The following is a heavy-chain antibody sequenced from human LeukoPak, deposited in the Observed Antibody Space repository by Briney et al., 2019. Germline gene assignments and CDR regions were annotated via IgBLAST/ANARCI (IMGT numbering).Heavy chain of an antibody. CDR1: GFTFSSYG. D-gene: IGHD2-2*01. CDR3: AKDWEAAMDY. Sequence: GGSLRLSCAASGFTFSSYGMHWVRQAPGKGLEWVAVIWYDGSNKYYADSVKGRFTISRDNSKYTLYLQMNSLRAEDTAVYYCAKDWEAAMDYWGQGTLVTVSS. J-gene: IGHJ4*02. CDR2: IWYDGSNK. V-gene: IGHV3-33*06.